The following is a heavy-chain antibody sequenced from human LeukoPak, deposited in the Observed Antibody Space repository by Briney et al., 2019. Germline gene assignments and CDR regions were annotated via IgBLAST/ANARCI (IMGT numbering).Heavy chain of an antibody. D-gene: IGHD6-13*01. J-gene: IGHJ4*02. CDR2: IYYSGST. V-gene: IGHV4-59*08. CDR3: ARHPHRAAAVDS. CDR1: GGSISSYY. Sequence: SETLSLTCTVSGGSISSYYWSWLRQPPGKGLEWIGYIYYSGSTNYNPSLKSRVTISVDTSKNQFSLNMSSVTAADTAVYYCARHPHRAAAVDSWGQGTLVTVSS.